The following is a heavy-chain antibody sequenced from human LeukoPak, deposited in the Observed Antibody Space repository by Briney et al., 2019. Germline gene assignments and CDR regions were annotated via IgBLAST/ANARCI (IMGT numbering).Heavy chain of an antibody. D-gene: IGHD3-3*01. CDR3: TREKSSYDFWSGYSNYYYYMDV. V-gene: IGHV4-59*01. Sequence: SSETLSLTCTVSGGSISSYYWSWIRQPPGKGLEWIGYIYYSGSTNYNPSLKSRVTISVDTSKNQFSLKLSSVTAADTAVYYCTREKSSYDFWSGYSNYYYYMDVWGKGTTVTVSS. CDR1: GGSISSYY. J-gene: IGHJ6*03. CDR2: IYYSGST.